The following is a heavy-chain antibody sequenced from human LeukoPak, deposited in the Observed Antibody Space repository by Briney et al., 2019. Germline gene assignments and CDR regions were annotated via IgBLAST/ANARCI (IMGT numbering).Heavy chain of an antibody. V-gene: IGHV4-59*06. CDR1: GGSISSYY. D-gene: IGHD6-13*01. CDR2: IYYSGST. J-gene: IGHJ4*02. CDR3: ARRTAAAGFFDY. Sequence: SETLSLTCTVSGGSISSYYWSWIRQHPGKGLEWVGYIYYSGSTYYNPSLKSRVTISLDTSKNQFSLKLSSVTAADTAVYYCARRTAAAGFFDYWGQGTLVTVSS.